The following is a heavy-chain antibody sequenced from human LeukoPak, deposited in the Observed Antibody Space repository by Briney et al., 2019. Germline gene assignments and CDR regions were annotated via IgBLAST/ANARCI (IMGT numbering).Heavy chain of an antibody. D-gene: IGHD3-22*01. CDR2: FDPEDGET. CDR3: ATAQRAVVVPNDVFDI. J-gene: IGHJ3*02. CDR1: GYTLTELS. V-gene: IGHV1-24*01. Sequence: ASVKVSCKVSGYTLTELSMHWVRQAPGKGLEWMGGFDPEDGETIYAQKFQGRVTMTEDTSTDTAYMELSSLRSEDTAVYYCATAQRAVVVPNDVFDIWGQGTMVTVSS.